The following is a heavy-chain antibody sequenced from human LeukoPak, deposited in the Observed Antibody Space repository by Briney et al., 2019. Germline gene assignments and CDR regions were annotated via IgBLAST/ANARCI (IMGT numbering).Heavy chain of an antibody. Sequence: GGSLRLSCTTSGFTFGDYAMCWVRQAPGKGLEWVSYISSSGSIKYYRDSVKGRFTISRDNAKNLLYLQMNSLRGEDMAVYYCARDPGDDAYDIWGQGTMVTVS. CDR2: ISSSGSIK. CDR1: GFTFGDYA. CDR3: ARDPGDDAYDI. J-gene: IGHJ3*02. V-gene: IGHV3-48*03. D-gene: IGHD1-14*01.